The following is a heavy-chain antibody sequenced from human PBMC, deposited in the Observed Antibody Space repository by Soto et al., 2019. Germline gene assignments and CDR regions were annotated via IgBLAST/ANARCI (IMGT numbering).Heavy chain of an antibody. J-gene: IGHJ6*02. CDR2: LDPSDSYT. Sequence: PGESLKISCKGSGYSFTSYWISWVRQMPGKGLEWMGRLDPSDSYTNYSPSFQGHVTISADKSISTAYLQWSSLKASDTAMYYCARDEQLVQAYYYYGMDVWGQGTTVTVSS. CDR3: ARDEQLVQAYYYYGMDV. CDR1: GYSFTSYW. V-gene: IGHV5-10-1*01. D-gene: IGHD6-6*01.